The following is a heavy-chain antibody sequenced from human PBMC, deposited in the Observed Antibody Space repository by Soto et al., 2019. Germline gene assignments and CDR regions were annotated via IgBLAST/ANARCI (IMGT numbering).Heavy chain of an antibody. CDR3: AHRRLGDTCPDYNGLDV. Sequence: QITLKEAGPTLVKPTQTLTLTCTFSGFSLSTTGEGVFWIRQPPGKAPEWLALVHWNDDKRYSPSLRPRLTIRKDTSRNQVVLSLTNVDPVDTGTYYCAHRRLGDTCPDYNGLDVWGQGTTVIVSS. CDR1: GFSLSTTGEG. D-gene: IGHD3-3*01. J-gene: IGHJ6*02. CDR2: VHWNDDK. V-gene: IGHV2-5*01.